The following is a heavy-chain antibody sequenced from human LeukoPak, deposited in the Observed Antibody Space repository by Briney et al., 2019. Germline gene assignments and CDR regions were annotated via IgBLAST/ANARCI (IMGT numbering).Heavy chain of an antibody. D-gene: IGHD1-1*01. CDR2: TSAYNGNT. V-gene: IGHV1-18*01. CDR1: GYTFTSYS. J-gene: IGHJ6*03. Sequence: ASVKVSCKASGYTFTSYSINWVRQAPGQGLEWMGWTSAYNGNTNYAQKLQGRVTMTTDTSTSTAYMELRSLRSDDTAVYYCARGAPTTNYYYYYYMDVWGKGTTVTVSS. CDR3: ARGAPTTNYYYYYYMDV.